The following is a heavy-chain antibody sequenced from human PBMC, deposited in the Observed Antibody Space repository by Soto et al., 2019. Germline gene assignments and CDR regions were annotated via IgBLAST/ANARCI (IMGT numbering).Heavy chain of an antibody. Sequence: SETLSLTCTVSGGSISSGGYYWSWIRQHPGKGLEWIGYIYYSGSTYYNPSLKSRVTISVDTSKNQFSLKLSSVTAADTAVYYCARAWTVRTFVVPAASMDVWGQGTTVTVSS. CDR3: ARAWTVRTFVVPAASMDV. V-gene: IGHV4-31*03. J-gene: IGHJ6*02. CDR2: IYYSGST. CDR1: GGSISSGGYY. D-gene: IGHD2-2*01.